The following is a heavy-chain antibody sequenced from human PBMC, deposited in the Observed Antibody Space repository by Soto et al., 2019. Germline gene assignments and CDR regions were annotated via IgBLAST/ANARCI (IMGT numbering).Heavy chain of an antibody. D-gene: IGHD6-19*01. CDR2: IWYDGSNK. J-gene: IGHJ3*02. V-gene: IGHV3-33*01. CDR1: GFTFSSYG. Sequence: QVQLVESGGGVVQPGRSLRLSCAASGFTFSSYGMHWVRQAPGKGLEWVAVIWYDGSNKYYADSVKGRFTISIDNSTYTLYLQMTGLRAEDTAVYYCARGVDMQVAEDAFGIWGRGTMVTFAS. CDR3: ARGVDMQVAEDAFGI.